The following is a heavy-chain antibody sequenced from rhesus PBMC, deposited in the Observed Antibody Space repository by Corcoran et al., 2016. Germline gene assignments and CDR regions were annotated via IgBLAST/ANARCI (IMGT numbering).Heavy chain of an antibody. J-gene: IGHJ4*01. D-gene: IGHD2-39*02. V-gene: IGHV3S5*01. CDR1: GFTFSTPG. Sequence: EVQLVETGGGLVKLGGSLKLSCAAPGFTFSTPGLGWVRQVPGKGLEGVSAIHSAGRDTYYSDSMRGRFTISRDNSKNTVSLQMNSLRNEDTAVYYCAKESCIGGVCYEGDWGQGVLVTVSS. CDR3: AKESCIGGVCYEGD. CDR2: IHSAGRDT.